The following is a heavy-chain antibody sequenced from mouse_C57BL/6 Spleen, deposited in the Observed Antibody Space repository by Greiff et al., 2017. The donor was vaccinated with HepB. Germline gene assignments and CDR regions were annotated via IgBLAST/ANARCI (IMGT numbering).Heavy chain of an antibody. J-gene: IGHJ4*01. CDR1: GFTFSSYA. CDR3: TRAFYDSYYAMDY. Sequence: DVMLVESGEGLVKPGGSLKLSCAASGFTFSSYAMSWVRQTPEKRLEWVAYISSGGDYIYYADTVKGRFTISRDNARNTLYLQMSSLKSEDTAMYYCTRAFYDSYYAMDYWGQGTSVTVSS. CDR2: ISSGGDYI. V-gene: IGHV5-9-1*02. D-gene: IGHD2-3*01.